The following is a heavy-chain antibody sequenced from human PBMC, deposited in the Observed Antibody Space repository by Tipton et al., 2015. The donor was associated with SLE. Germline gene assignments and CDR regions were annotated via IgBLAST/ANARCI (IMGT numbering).Heavy chain of an antibody. CDR3: GLGVPGPPYHYYMDV. J-gene: IGHJ6*03. CDR1: GGSYSTYF. D-gene: IGHD2-2*01. CDR2: INHDGNT. V-gene: IGHV4-34*01. Sequence: TLSLTCAVYGGSYSTYFWSWVRQPPGKGLELIGEINHDGNTNYNPSLKSRVTISIDTSKNQVSLNLRSVTAADTAVYYCGLGVPGPPYHYYMDVWGKGTTVTVSS.